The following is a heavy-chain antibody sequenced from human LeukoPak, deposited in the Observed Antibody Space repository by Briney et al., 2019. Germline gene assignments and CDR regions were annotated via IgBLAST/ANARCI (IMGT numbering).Heavy chain of an antibody. J-gene: IGHJ5*02. Sequence: SETLSLTCTVSGGSISSSSYYWGWIRQPPGKGLEWIGSIYYSGSTSYNPSLKSRVTISLDTSKNQFSLKVNSVTAADTARYYCARVFMMLRGAEGWFDPWGQGTLVTVSS. D-gene: IGHD3-10*01. CDR3: ARVFMMLRGAEGWFDP. CDR1: GGSISSSSYY. V-gene: IGHV4-39*07. CDR2: IYYSGST.